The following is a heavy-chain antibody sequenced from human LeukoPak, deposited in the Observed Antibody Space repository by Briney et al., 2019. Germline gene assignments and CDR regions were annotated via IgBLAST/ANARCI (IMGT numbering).Heavy chain of an antibody. Sequence: GGSLRLSCAASGFTFSSYGMHWVRQAPGKGLEWVAVISCDGSNIYYTDSVKGRFTISRDNSKNTLYLQMNSLGAEDTALYYCARDAPFSRAGFDYWGQGTLVTVSS. J-gene: IGHJ4*02. CDR2: ISCDGSNI. V-gene: IGHV3-30*03. CDR3: ARDAPFSRAGFDY. CDR1: GFTFSSYG.